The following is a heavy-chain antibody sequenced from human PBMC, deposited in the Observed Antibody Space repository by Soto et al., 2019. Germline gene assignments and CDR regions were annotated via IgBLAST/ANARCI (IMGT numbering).Heavy chain of an antibody. Sequence: QVQLVESGGGVVQPGRSLRLSCAASGFTFSSYGIHWVRQAPGKGLEWVAVISYDGSNKYYADSVKGRFTISRDNSKNALYLQMNSRRAEDTAVYYCAKDQDYDSSGFSHCGIWGQGTRGTFAS. V-gene: IGHV3-30*18. J-gene: IGHJ3*02. CDR2: ISYDGSNK. D-gene: IGHD3-22*01. CDR3: AKDQDYDSSGFSHCGI. CDR1: GFTFSSYG.